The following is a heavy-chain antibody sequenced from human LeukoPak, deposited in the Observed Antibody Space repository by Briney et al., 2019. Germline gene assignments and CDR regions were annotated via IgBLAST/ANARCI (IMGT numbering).Heavy chain of an antibody. CDR1: GGSISSSSYY. V-gene: IGHV4-39*01. CDR3: ASWPVTMVRGVIVATSTPQGRSDY. D-gene: IGHD3-10*01. Sequence: SETLSLTCTVSGGSISSSSYYWGWIRQPPGKGLEWIGSIYYSGSTYYNPSLKSRVTISVDTSKNQFSLKLSSVTAADTAVYYCASWPVTMVRGVIVATSTPQGRSDYWGQGTLATVSS. CDR2: IYYSGST. J-gene: IGHJ4*02.